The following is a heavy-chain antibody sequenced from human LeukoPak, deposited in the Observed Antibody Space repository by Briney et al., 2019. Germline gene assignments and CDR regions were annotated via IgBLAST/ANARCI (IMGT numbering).Heavy chain of an antibody. Sequence: PGGSLRLSCAASGFTFSSYSMNWVRQAPGKGLEWVSSISSSSYIYYADSVKGRFTISRDNAKNSLYLQMNSLRAEDTAVYYCARDLDSSGCFDYWGQGTLVTVSS. CDR2: ISSSSYI. CDR3: ARDLDSSGCFDY. D-gene: IGHD6-19*01. V-gene: IGHV3-21*01. J-gene: IGHJ4*02. CDR1: GFTFSSYS.